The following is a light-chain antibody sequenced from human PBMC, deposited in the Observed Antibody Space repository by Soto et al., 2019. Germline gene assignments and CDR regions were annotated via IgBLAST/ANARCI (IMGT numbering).Light chain of an antibody. V-gene: IGKV3-20*01. Sequence: EIVFTQPPGTLSFSPGERATLSCRASQSLNARYLAWYQVKPGQAPRLLFYGASSRATGIPDRFIGSGSGTDFTLTITGLEPEDFAVYYCQQFHISRTFGQGTKVDIK. CDR1: QSLNARY. CDR3: QQFHISRT. CDR2: GAS. J-gene: IGKJ1*01.